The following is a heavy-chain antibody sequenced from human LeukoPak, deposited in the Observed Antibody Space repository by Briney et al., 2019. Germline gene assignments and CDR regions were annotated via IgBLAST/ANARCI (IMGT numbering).Heavy chain of an antibody. CDR2: IDWDDDK. J-gene: IGHJ6*03. Sequence: SGPTLVNPTQTLTLTCTFSGFPLSTSGMRVSWIRQPPGKALEWLARIDWDDDKFYSTSLKTRLTISKDTSKNQVVLTMTNMDPVDTATYYCRYSSSFYYYYMDVWGKGTTVTVSS. CDR3: RYSSSFYYYYMDV. D-gene: IGHD6-6*01. V-gene: IGHV2-70*04. CDR1: GFPLSTSGMR.